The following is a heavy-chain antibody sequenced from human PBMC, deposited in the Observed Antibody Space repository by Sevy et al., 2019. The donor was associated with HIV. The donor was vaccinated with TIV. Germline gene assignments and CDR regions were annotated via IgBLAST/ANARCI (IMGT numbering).Heavy chain of an antibody. CDR2: ISYSGTP. V-gene: IGHV4-59*12. D-gene: IGHD2-2*02. CDR3: ARFRWDVVDAPGSTPGCYFDS. Sequence: SETLSLTCRVSGDSINNYYWSWIRQPPGKGLEWIGYISYSGTPDYSPSLKSRVDISIDTSMRQFSLNLNSVTAADTAVYYCARFRWDVVDAPGSTPGCYFDSWGQGTLVTVSS. J-gene: IGHJ4*02. CDR1: GDSINNYY.